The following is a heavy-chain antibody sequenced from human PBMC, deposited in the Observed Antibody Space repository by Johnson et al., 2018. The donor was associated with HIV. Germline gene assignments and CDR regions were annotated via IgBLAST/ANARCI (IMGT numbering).Heavy chain of an antibody. CDR2: IYSGDNT. CDR3: ARGIRFVEAGRENDGFDI. V-gene: IGHV3-66*02. D-gene: IGHD4-17*01. Sequence: VQLVESGGGLVQPGGSLRLSCTASGFTVSSNYMSWVRQAPGKGLDCVSVIYSGDNTYYADSVKGRFTISRDNSKNTLYLQMNSLRAEDTAVYYCARGIRFVEAGRENDGFDIWGQGTVVTVSS. CDR1: GFTVSSNY. J-gene: IGHJ3*02.